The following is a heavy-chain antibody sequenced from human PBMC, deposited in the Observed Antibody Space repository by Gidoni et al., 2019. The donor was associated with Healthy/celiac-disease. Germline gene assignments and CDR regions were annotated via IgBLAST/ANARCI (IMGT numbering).Heavy chain of an antibody. CDR1: GLTFSSYS. J-gene: IGHJ3*02. CDR2: ISSSSSTI. D-gene: IGHD3-22*01. V-gene: IGHV3-48*01. CDR3: ARDRGYYDSSGYYDAFDI. Sequence: EVQLVESGGGLVQPGGSLRLSCAASGLTFSSYSMNWVRQAPGKGLEWVSYISSSSSTIYYADSVKGRFTISRDNAKNSLYLQMNSLRAEDTAVYYCARDRGYYDSSGYYDAFDIWGQGTMVTVSS.